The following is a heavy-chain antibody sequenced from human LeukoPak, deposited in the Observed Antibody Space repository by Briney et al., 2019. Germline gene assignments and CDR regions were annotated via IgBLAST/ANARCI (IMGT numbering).Heavy chain of an antibody. J-gene: IGHJ4*02. V-gene: IGHV3-48*01. Sequence: PGGSLRLSCAASGFTFSSYSMNWVRQAPAKGLEWVSYISSSSSTISYADSVKGQFTISRDNAKNSLYLQMNSLRAEDTAVYYCAKDTIAARQKSVYWGQGTLVTVSS. D-gene: IGHD6-6*01. CDR2: ISSSSSTI. CDR3: AKDTIAARQKSVY. CDR1: GFTFSSYS.